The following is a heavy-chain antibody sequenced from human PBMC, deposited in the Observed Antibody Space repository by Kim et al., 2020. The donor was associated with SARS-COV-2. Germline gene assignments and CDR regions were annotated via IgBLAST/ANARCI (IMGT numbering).Heavy chain of an antibody. Sequence: GGSLRLSCAASGLTFSRYAINWVRQAPGKGLEWVSGIDAGGGNTYYADSVKGRFTISRDNSKNTVYLQMNSLRVEDTAVYFCPKDPGTYFFDDSGPQWGQGTLVTVSS. V-gene: IGHV3-23*01. J-gene: IGHJ4*02. D-gene: IGHD3-22*01. CDR1: GLTFSRYA. CDR3: PKDPGTYFFDDSGPQ. CDR2: IDAGGGNT.